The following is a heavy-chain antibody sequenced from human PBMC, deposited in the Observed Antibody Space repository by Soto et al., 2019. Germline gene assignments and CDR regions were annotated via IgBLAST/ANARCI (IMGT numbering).Heavy chain of an antibody. D-gene: IGHD3-3*02. CDR3: AKGGIRIRNSDY. CDR1: GFTFSDFE. V-gene: IGHV3-48*03. CDR2: VSGSGGTI. Sequence: PGGSLRLSCTASGFTFSDFEMNWVRQAPGKGLEWVSYVSGSGGTIYYADSVKGRFTIFRDNAKNSLYLQMNSLGVEDTAVYYCAKGGIRIRNSDYWGQGTLVTVSS. J-gene: IGHJ4*02.